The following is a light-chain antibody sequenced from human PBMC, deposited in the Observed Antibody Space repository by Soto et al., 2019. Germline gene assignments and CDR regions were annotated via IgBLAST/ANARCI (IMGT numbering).Light chain of an antibody. Sequence: EIVLTQSPGTLSLSPGERATLSCRTSESVTSTYLAWYQQKPGQPPRLLIYAASSRATGIPDRFSGSGSGRDFPLTISRLEPEDFAVYYCQVFGSSPRYTFGRGTKLEIK. CDR3: QVFGSSPRYT. CDR1: ESVTSTY. J-gene: IGKJ2*01. CDR2: AAS. V-gene: IGKV3-20*01.